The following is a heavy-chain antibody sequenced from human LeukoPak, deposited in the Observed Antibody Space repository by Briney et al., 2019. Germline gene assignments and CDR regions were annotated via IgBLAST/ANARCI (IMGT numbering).Heavy chain of an antibody. D-gene: IGHD3-16*02. V-gene: IGHV3-53*01. CDR1: GFTVSSNY. CDR2: IYRGGST. Sequence: GGSLRLSCAASGFTVSSNYMSWVRQAPGKGLEWVSVIYRGGSTYYADSVKGRFTISRDNSKNTLSLQMNSLRAVDTAVYYCARLQGGGSYRNFDYWGQGTLVTVSS. CDR3: ARLQGGGSYRNFDY. J-gene: IGHJ4*02.